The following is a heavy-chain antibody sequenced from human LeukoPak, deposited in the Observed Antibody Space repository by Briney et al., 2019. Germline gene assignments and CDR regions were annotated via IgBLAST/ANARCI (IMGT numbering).Heavy chain of an antibody. CDR3: ARDRQLDPTEDAFDI. V-gene: IGHV1-69*01. Sequence: SVKVSCKASGGTFSSFAISWVRQAPGQGLEWMGGIIPIFGTANYAQKFQGRVTITADESTSTAYMELSSLRSEDTAVYYCARDRQLDPTEDAFDIWGQGTMVTVSS. D-gene: IGHD1-1*01. CDR2: IIPIFGTA. J-gene: IGHJ3*02. CDR1: GGTFSSFA.